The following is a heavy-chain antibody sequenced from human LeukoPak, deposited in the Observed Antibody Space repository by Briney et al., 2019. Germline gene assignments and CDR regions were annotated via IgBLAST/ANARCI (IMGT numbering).Heavy chain of an antibody. CDR2: ISAYNGNT. V-gene: IGHV1-18*01. CDR3: ARDGGIGVVRVRYYYYMDV. D-gene: IGHD2-21*01. J-gene: IGHJ6*03. Sequence: ASVKVSCKPSGYTFTSYGISWVRQAPGQGLEWMGWISAYNGNTNYAQKLQGRVTMTTDTSTSTAYMELRSLRSDDTAVYYCARDGGIGVVRVRYYYYMDVWGKGTTVTVSS. CDR1: GYTFTSYG.